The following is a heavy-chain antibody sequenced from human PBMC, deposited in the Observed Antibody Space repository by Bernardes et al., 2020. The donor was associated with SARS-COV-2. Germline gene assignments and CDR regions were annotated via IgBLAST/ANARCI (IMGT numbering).Heavy chain of an antibody. CDR2: IIPILSMA. CDR3: ARDWNDHTGGYGMDV. Sequence: SVKVSCKVSGDTFSTYGLNWVRQAPGQGLEWMGRIIPILSMANYAQRFQGRVILTADKSTNTAYMELSGLKSEDTAVYYCARDWNDHTGGYGMDVWGQGTTVNVSS. CDR1: GDTFSTYG. D-gene: IGHD1-1*01. J-gene: IGHJ6*02. V-gene: IGHV1-69*04.